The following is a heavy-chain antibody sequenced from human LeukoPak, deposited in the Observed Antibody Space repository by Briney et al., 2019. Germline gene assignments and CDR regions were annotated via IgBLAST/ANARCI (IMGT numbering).Heavy chain of an antibody. CDR1: GGSISGYY. CDR3: ARDKRGVGGNDY. V-gene: IGHV4-31*03. J-gene: IGHJ4*02. CDR2: IYYSGST. Sequence: SETLSLTCTVSGGSISGYYWSWIRQHPGKGLEWIGYIYYSGSTYYNPSLKSRVTISVDTSKNQFSLKLSSVTAADTAVYYCARDKRGVGGNDYWGQGTLVTVSS. D-gene: IGHD3-10*01.